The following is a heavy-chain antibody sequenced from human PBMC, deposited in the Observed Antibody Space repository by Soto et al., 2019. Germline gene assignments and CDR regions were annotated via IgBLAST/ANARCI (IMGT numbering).Heavy chain of an antibody. CDR2: IWYDVSKK. CDR3: ARDLGSTNYYFDY. CDR1: GFTFSNYG. V-gene: IGHV3-33*01. J-gene: IGHJ4*02. Sequence: QVQLVESGGGVVQPGRSLRLSCVTSGFTFSNYGFHWFRQAPGKGLEWVAVIWYDVSKKLYADFVKGRFTISRDDSKNTLFLHMNILRVEATAVYYCARDLGSTNYYFDYWGLGTLLIVSS. D-gene: IGHD1-1*01.